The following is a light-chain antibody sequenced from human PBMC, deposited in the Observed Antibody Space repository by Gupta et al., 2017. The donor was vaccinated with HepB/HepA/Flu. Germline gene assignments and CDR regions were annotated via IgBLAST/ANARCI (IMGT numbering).Light chain of an antibody. Sequence: RAMTQSPATLSVSPGERATLSCRASLSVAINLAWYQQKPGQAPRLLIYGASTRATGIPGRFSGSGSGTEFTLTIRSLQSEDVVVYYCQQCNNWPLTFGGGTKVEIK. J-gene: IGKJ4*01. V-gene: IGKV3-15*01. CDR1: LSVAIN. CDR3: QQCNNWPLT. CDR2: GAS.